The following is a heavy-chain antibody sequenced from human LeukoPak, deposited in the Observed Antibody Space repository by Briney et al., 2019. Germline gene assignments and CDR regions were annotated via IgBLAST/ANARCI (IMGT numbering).Heavy chain of an antibody. CDR3: ARDPRWLVLPYYFDY. CDR2: IYYSGST. J-gene: IGHJ4*02. Sequence: SETLSLTCTVSGGSISSSSYYWGWICQPPGKGLEWIGSIYYSGSTYYNPSLKSRVTISVDTSKNQFSLKLSSVTAADTAVYYCARDPRWLVLPYYFDYWGQGTLVTVSS. D-gene: IGHD6-19*01. CDR1: GGSISSSSYY. V-gene: IGHV4-39*07.